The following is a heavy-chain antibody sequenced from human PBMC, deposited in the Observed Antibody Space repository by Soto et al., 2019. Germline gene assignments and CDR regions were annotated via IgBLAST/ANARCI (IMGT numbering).Heavy chain of an antibody. CDR1: GYTFTSYA. CDR2: INAGNGNT. J-gene: IGHJ6*03. V-gene: IGHV1-3*01. D-gene: IGHD2-21*01. Sequence: ASVKVSCKASGYTFTSYAMHWVRQAPGQRLEWMGWINAGNGNTKYSQKFQGRVTITRDTSASTAYLQWSSLKASDTAMYYCARRAYGDYYMDVWGKGTTVTVSS. CDR3: ARRAYGDYYMDV.